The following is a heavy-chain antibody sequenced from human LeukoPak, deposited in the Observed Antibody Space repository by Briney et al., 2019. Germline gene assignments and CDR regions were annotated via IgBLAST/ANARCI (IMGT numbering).Heavy chain of an antibody. CDR2: IYSGGGT. J-gene: IGHJ3*02. CDR1: GFTVSSNY. V-gene: IGHV3-66*01. Sequence: PGGSLRLSCAASGFTVSSNYMSWVRQAPGKGLEWVSVIYSGGGTYYADAVKGRFTISRDNSKNTLYLQMNSLRAGDTAVHYCARDHYVDAFDIWGQGTMVTVSS. CDR3: ARDHYVDAFDI. D-gene: IGHD3-16*01.